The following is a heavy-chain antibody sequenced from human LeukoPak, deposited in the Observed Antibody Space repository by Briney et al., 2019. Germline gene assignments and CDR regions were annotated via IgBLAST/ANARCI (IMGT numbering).Heavy chain of an antibody. CDR3: AREGLGELTLDY. CDR1: GYTFTIYG. V-gene: IGHV1-18*01. CDR2: ISTYNGDT. J-gene: IGHJ4*02. Sequence: ASVKVSCTASGYTFTIYGISWVRQAPGQGLEWMGWISTYNGDTNYAQKLQGRVTMTTDTSTNTAYMELRSLRSDDTAVYYCAREGLGELTLDYWGQGTLVTVSS. D-gene: IGHD3-16*01.